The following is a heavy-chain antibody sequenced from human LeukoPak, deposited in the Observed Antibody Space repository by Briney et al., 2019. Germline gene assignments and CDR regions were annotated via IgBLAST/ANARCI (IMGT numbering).Heavy chain of an antibody. V-gene: IGHV3-48*03. Sequence: GGSLRLSCAASGFTFSSYEMNWVRQAPGKGLEWVSYISSSGSTIYYADSVKGRFTISRDNAKNSLHLQMNSLRAEDTAVYYCAPIGDLFDYWGQGTLVTVPS. CDR2: ISSSGSTI. CDR1: GFTFSSYE. D-gene: IGHD3-16*01. CDR3: APIGDLFDY. J-gene: IGHJ4*02.